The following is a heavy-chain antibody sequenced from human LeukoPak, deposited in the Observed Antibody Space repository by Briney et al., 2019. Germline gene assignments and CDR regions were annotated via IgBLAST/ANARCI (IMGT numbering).Heavy chain of an antibody. CDR1: GGSISSGDYY. J-gene: IGHJ4*02. V-gene: IGHV4-30-4*01. CDR2: IYYSGST. D-gene: IGHD3-3*01. Sequence: SQTLSLTCTVSGGSISSGDYYWSWIRQPPGKGLEWIGYIYYSGSTYYNPSLKSRVTISVDTSKNQFSLKLSSVTAADTAVYYCARGQYYDFWSGSYYFDYWGQGTLVTVSS. CDR3: ARGQYYDFWSGSYYFDY.